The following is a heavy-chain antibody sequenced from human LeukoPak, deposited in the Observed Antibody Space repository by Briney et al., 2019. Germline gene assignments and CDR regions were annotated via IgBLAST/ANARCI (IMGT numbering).Heavy chain of an antibody. J-gene: IGHJ4*02. CDR1: GFTFSSYA. V-gene: IGHV3-23*01. Sequence: GGSLRLSCAASGFTFSSYAMSWVRQAPGKGLDWVSVISGSGGSTYYADSEKGRFTISRDNSKNTLYLQMNSLRAEDTAVYYCAKDYYYYDRSCIDYWGQGTLVTVSS. D-gene: IGHD3-22*01. CDR3: AKDYYYYDRSCIDY. CDR2: ISGSGGST.